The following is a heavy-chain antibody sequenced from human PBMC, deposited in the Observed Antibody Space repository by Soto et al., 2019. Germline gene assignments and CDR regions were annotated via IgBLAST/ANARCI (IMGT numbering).Heavy chain of an antibody. D-gene: IGHD4-17*01. CDR2: INWYEDK. V-gene: IGHV2-5*01. Sequence: QITLKESGPTLVKPTQTLTLTCTFSGFSLSTSGAGVGWILQPPGKALEWLALINWYEDKYYSPSLKSRLTIASYTPKNHAVLTMTNMDPVDTATYYCAHSGTLVTVNYFDYWGQGPPVTVSS. CDR3: AHSGTLVTVNYFDY. CDR1: GFSLSTSGAG. J-gene: IGHJ4*02.